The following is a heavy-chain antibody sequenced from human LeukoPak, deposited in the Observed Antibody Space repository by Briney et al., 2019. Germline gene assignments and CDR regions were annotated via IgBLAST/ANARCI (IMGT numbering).Heavy chain of an antibody. CDR2: ISGSGGST. CDR3: AKDPPRAAGDDS. V-gene: IGHV3-23*01. Sequence: PGGSLRLSCAASGFTFSSYAMSWVRQAPGKGLEWVSAISGSGGSTYYADSVRGRFTISRDSSKSILYLQMNSLRAEDTAVYYCAKDPPRAAGDDSWGQGTLVTVSS. CDR1: GFTFSSYA. D-gene: IGHD6-19*01. J-gene: IGHJ4*02.